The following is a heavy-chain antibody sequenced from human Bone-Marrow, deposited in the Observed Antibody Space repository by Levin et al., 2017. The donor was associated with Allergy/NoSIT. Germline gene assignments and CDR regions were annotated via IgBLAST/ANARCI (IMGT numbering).Heavy chain of an antibody. J-gene: IGHJ4*02. CDR1: GFTFSSYS. CDR3: ARIRGSDFDH. Sequence: GESLKISCAASGFTFSSYSMNWVRQAPGKGLEWVSYISSSSRDIYYADSVKGRFTISRDNAKNSLYLQMKTLSPEDTAVYYCARIRGSDFDHWGQGALVTVSS. V-gene: IGHV3-21*01. CDR2: ISSSSRDI. D-gene: IGHD3-16*01.